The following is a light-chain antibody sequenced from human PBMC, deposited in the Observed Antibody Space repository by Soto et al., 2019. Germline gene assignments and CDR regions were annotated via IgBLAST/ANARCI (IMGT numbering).Light chain of an antibody. Sequence: QSVLTQPPSASGTPGQRVTISCSGTRSNIGSNYVNWYQQLPGAAPSLLIYSDDQRPSGVPDRFSGSKSGTSASLAISGLQSEDEADYFCAVWDETLIEVFGTGTKVTVL. V-gene: IGLV1-44*01. CDR1: RSNIGSNY. J-gene: IGLJ1*01. CDR2: SDD. CDR3: AVWDETLIEV.